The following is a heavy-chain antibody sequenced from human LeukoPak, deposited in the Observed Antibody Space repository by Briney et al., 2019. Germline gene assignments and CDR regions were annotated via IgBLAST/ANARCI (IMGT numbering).Heavy chain of an antibody. CDR3: ARDLIHGNYFDY. CDR2: IYTSGST. CDR1: GGSISGYY. D-gene: IGHD2-8*01. Sequence: PSETLSLTCTVSGGSISGYYWSWIRQPAGKGLEWIGRIYTSGSTNYNPSLKSRVTMSVDTSKNQFSLKLRSVTAADTAVYYCARDLIHGNYFDYWGQGTLVTVSS. J-gene: IGHJ4*02. V-gene: IGHV4-4*07.